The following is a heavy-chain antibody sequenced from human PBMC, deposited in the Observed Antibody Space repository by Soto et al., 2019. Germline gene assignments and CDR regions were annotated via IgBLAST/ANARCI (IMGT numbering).Heavy chain of an antibody. J-gene: IGHJ4*02. CDR3: AKDRSSSGNDGVDY. CDR2: ISYDGSDK. Sequence: QVQLVESGGGVVQPGRSLRLSCAASGFTFSSYGMHWVRQAPGKGLEWVAVISYDGSDKYYADSVKGRFTISRDNSKNTLYLQMNSLRAEDTAVYYCAKDRSSSGNDGVDYWGQGTMVTVAS. D-gene: IGHD6-13*01. CDR1: GFTFSSYG. V-gene: IGHV3-30*18.